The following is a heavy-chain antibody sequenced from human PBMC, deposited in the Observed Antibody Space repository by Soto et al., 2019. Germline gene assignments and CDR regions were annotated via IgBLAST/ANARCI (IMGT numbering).Heavy chain of an antibody. CDR2: ISYDGGSK. V-gene: IGHV3-30*18. Sequence: QVQLVESGGGVVQPGKSLRLSCAASGFTFSTYGIHWVRQAPGKGLEWVALISYDGGSKYYGDSVKGRFIISRDNSHNTVSLQMKSLRADDTAVYFCAKEQLAMTVVVADYFDSWGKGTLVTVSS. J-gene: IGHJ4*02. D-gene: IGHD3-22*01. CDR3: AKEQLAMTVVVADYFDS. CDR1: GFTFSTYG.